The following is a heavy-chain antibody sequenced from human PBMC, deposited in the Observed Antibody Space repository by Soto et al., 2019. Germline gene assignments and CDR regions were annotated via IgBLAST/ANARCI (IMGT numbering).Heavy chain of an antibody. D-gene: IGHD3-10*01. CDR3: ASDPYYYASDY. V-gene: IGHV3-11*01. Sequence: PGGSLRLSCAASGFTFSDYYMTWIRQAPGKGLEWISYISGSGTTIYYADSVRGRFTVSRDNAKNSLYLQMNSLRAEDTAVYYCASDPYYYASDYWGQGXLVTVYS. J-gene: IGHJ4*02. CDR1: GFTFSDYY. CDR2: ISGSGTTI.